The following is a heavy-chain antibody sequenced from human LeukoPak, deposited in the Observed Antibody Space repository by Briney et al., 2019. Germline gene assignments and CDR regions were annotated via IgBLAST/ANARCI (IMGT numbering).Heavy chain of an antibody. V-gene: IGHV4-39*07. D-gene: IGHD6-13*01. J-gene: IGHJ4*02. CDR1: GGSIRSSSYY. CDR2: IYYSGNT. CDR3: AREPRLPRGSWLLDY. Sequence: ASETLSLTCTVSGGSIRSSSYYWGWIRQPPGKGLEWIGSIYYSGNTYYNPSLKSRVTMSVDTSKNQFSLKLSSVTAADTAVYYCAREPRLPRGSWLLDYWGQGTLVTVSS.